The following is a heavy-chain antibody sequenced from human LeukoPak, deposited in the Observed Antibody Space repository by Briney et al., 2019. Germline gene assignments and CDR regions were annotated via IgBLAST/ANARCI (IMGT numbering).Heavy chain of an antibody. CDR3: ARVSHVDIVATIPFDY. D-gene: IGHD5-12*01. CDR1: GYTFTSYD. CDR2: MNPNSGNT. J-gene: IGHJ4*02. V-gene: IGHV1-8*01. Sequence: ASVKVSYKASGYTFTSYDINWVRQATGQGLEWMGWMNPNSGNTGYAQKFQGRVTMTRNTSISTAYMELSSLRSEDTAVYYCARVSHVDIVATIPFDYWGQGTLVTVSS.